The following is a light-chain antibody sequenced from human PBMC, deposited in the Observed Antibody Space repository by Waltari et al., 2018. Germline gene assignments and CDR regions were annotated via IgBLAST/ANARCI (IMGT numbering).Light chain of an antibody. Sequence: IQMTQSPSSLSASVGDRVTIICRASQSISTYLNSYQQTVGSAPKLLISGTSTLQSGGPSRFSGSGSGTDFTLTISSLQPEDSATYYCQQSYTTPLTFGGGTRVELK. CDR3: QQSYTTPLT. V-gene: IGKV1-39*01. CDR1: QSISTY. CDR2: GTS. J-gene: IGKJ4*01.